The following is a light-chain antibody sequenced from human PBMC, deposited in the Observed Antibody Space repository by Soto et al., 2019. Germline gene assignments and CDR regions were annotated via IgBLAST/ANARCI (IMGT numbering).Light chain of an antibody. CDR2: GAS. CDR1: QSVTTR. V-gene: IGKV3-11*01. J-gene: IGKJ5*01. Sequence: IVLTQSPGTLSLSPGERVTLSCRASQSVTTRLAWYQHKPGQAPRLLIYGASTRATGIPARFSGSGSGTEFTLTISSLEPEDFAVYYCQQRSNWPPITFGQGTRLQIK. CDR3: QQRSNWPPIT.